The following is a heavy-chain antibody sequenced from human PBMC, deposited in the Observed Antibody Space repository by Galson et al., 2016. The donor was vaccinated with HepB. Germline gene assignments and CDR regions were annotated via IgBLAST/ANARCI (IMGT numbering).Heavy chain of an antibody. V-gene: IGHV3-23*01. CDR2: ISGNGGDI. CDR3: ARASHSGYDWYFDL. J-gene: IGHJ2*01. D-gene: IGHD5-12*01. Sequence: SLRLSCAASGFTFSSYAMHWVRQAPGKGLEWVSAISGNGGDIYHADSAKGRFTISRDNSKNTLSLQMNNLRAADTAVFYCARASHSGYDWYFDLWGRGTLVTVSS. CDR1: GFTFSSYA.